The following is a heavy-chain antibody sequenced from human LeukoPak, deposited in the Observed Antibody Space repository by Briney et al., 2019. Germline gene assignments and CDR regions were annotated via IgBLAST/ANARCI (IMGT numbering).Heavy chain of an antibody. Sequence: PGGSLRLSCAASGFTFSSYSMNWVRQAPGKGLEWVSSISSSSSYIYYADSVKGRFTISRDNAKNSLYLQMNSLRAEDTAVYYXAXXXMYDILTGYSFYWYXDLXGRXXXXTV. CDR1: GFTFSSYS. J-gene: IGHJ2*01. D-gene: IGHD3-9*01. CDR2: ISSSSSYI. CDR3: AXXXMYDILTGYSFYWYXDL. V-gene: IGHV3-21*01.